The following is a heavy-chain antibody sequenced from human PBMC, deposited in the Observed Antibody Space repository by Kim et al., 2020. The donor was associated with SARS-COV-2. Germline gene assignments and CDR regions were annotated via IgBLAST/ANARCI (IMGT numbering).Heavy chain of an antibody. J-gene: IGHJ4*02. Sequence: GGSLRLSCAASGFTFDDYAMHWVRQAPGKGLECVSGISWNSGSIGYADSVKGRFTISRDNAKNSLYLQMNSLRAEDTALYYCAKDKDYDSSGYLDQWGQGTLVTVSS. CDR3: AKDKDYDSSGYLDQ. CDR1: GFTFDDYA. V-gene: IGHV3-9*01. D-gene: IGHD3-22*01. CDR2: ISWNSGSI.